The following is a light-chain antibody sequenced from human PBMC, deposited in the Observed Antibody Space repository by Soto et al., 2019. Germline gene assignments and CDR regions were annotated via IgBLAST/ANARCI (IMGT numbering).Light chain of an antibody. CDR3: QQYNNWPPFT. V-gene: IGKV3-15*01. J-gene: IGKJ3*01. Sequence: EILMTQSPATLSVSPGERATLSCRASQSVSSNLAWYHQKPGQAPRLLIYGASTRATGIPARFSGSGSGTEFTLTINSLQSEDFAVYYCQQYNNWPPFTFGPGTKVDIK. CDR2: GAS. CDR1: QSVSSN.